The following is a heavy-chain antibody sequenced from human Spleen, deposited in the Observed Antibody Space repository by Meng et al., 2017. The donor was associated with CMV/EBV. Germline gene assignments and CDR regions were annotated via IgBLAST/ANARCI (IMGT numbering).Heavy chain of an antibody. Sequence: GGSLRLSCAACGLTFDANARRWVRQAPGKGLEWVSGISCSSGTIDYADSVKGRFSISIDNSKNTLYLQMTSLRAEDTAVYYCAKSLHDILTGYPSENSAPGDWGQGTLVTVSS. V-gene: IGHV3-9*01. CDR3: AKSLHDILTGYPSENSAPGD. J-gene: IGHJ4*02. CDR2: ISCSSGTI. CDR1: GLTFDANA. D-gene: IGHD3-9*01.